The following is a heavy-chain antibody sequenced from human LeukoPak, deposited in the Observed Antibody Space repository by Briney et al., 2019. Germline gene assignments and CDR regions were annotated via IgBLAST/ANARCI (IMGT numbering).Heavy chain of an antibody. D-gene: IGHD6-6*01. Sequence: GGSLRLSCAASGFTFSSYAMSWVRQAPGKGLEWVSAISGSGGSTYYADSVKGRFTISRDNSKNTLYLQMNSLRAEDTAVYYCCYHSIVARPIDYWGQGTLVTVSS. CDR1: GFTFSSYA. CDR3: CYHSIVARPIDY. J-gene: IGHJ4*02. CDR2: ISGSGGST. V-gene: IGHV3-23*01.